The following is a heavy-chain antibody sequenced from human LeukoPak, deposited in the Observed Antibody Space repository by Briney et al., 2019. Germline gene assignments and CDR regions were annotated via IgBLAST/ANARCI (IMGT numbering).Heavy chain of an antibody. D-gene: IGHD3-16*01. CDR3: ATFSWGSFDY. J-gene: IGHJ4*02. Sequence: SETLSLTCTVSGGSISSYYWSWIRQPPGEGLEWIGYIFYSGGTNYNPSLKSRVTISVDTSKNQFFLKLSSVTAADTAVYYCATFSWGSFDYWGQGTLVTVSS. V-gene: IGHV4-59*01. CDR1: GGSISSYY. CDR2: IFYSGGT.